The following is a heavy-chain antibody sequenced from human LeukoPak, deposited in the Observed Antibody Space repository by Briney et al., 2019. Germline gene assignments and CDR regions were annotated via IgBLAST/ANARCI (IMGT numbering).Heavy chain of an antibody. D-gene: IGHD6-19*01. V-gene: IGHV1-2*02. Sequence: GASVKVSCKASGYTFTGYYMHWVRQAPGQGLEWMGWINPNSGGTNYAQKFQGRVTMTRDTSISTAYMELSRLRSEDTAVYYCARDRGGIAVAGFLRRGTPADYWGQGTLVTVSS. CDR2: INPNSGGT. CDR3: ARDRGGIAVAGFLRRGTPADY. J-gene: IGHJ4*02. CDR1: GYTFTGYY.